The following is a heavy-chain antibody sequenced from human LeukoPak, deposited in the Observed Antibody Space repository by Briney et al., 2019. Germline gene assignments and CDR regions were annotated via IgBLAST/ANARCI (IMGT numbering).Heavy chain of an antibody. CDR1: GFTFSSYW. J-gene: IGHJ4*02. CDR2: ISSSGRNI. CDR3: ARDLVQLWSKDY. D-gene: IGHD5-18*01. Sequence: PGGSLRLSCAASGFTFSSYWMNWVRQAPGKGLEWVSYISSSGRNIYYADSVKGRFTISRDNAENSLYLQMNSLRAEDTAVYYCARDLVQLWSKDYWGQGTLVTVSS. V-gene: IGHV3-48*04.